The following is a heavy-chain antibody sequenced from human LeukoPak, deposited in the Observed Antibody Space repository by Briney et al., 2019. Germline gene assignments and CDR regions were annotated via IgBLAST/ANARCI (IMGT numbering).Heavy chain of an antibody. CDR1: GYTFTAYY. CDR3: ARPWEITMSERSYNWFDS. Sequence: ASVKVSCKASGYTFTAYYIHWVRQAPGQDLEWMGRINPNSGGTNYAQKFQGRVTMTRDTSISTAYMELSRLRSDDTAVYFCARPWEITMSERSYNWFDSWGQGTLVNVSS. J-gene: IGHJ5*01. D-gene: IGHD1-26*01. V-gene: IGHV1-2*02. CDR2: INPNSGGT.